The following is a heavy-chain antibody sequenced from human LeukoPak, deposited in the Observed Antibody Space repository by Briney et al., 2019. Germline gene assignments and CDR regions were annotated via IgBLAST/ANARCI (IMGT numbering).Heavy chain of an antibody. D-gene: IGHD1-26*01. CDR1: GFTFSNYA. CDR2: IDGPTFRT. V-gene: IGHV3-23*01. J-gene: IGHJ4*02. Sequence: GGSLRLSCAASGFTFSNYAMHWVRQAPGKGLEWVSTIDGPTFRTHYADSVMGRFTISRDNSKNTLYLRMNSLRAEDTAVYFCTTWVGAHFDFWGQGTLVTVSS. CDR3: TTWVGAHFDF.